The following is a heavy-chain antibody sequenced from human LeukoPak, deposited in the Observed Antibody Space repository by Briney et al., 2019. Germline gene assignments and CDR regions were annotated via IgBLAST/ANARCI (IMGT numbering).Heavy chain of an antibody. CDR2: IYYSGST. V-gene: IGHV4-59*01. J-gene: IGHJ5*02. D-gene: IGHD3-10*01. CDR3: ARGTQYGSGSYFWFDP. Sequence: SGTLSLTCTVSGGSISSYYWSWIRQPPGKGLEWIGYIYYSGSTNYNPSLKSRVTILVDTSKNQFSLKLSSVTAADTAVYYCARGTQYGSGSYFWFDPWGQGTLVTVSS. CDR1: GGSISSYY.